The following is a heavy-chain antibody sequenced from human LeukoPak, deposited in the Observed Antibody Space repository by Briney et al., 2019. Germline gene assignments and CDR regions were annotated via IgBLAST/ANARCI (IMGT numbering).Heavy chain of an antibody. CDR1: GFTFSDYY. CDR2: INGSDTMR. V-gene: IGHV3-11*01. CDR3: ARDLSAGGNTYYDSSGYGY. J-gene: IGHJ4*02. Sequence: GGSLRLSCAASGFTFSDYYMSWIRQAPGKGLEWVSYINGSDTMRYYAGSVKGRFTISRDNAKNPLLLQMNSLRAEDTAVYYCARDLSAGGNTYYDSSGYGYWGQGTLVTVSS. D-gene: IGHD3-22*01.